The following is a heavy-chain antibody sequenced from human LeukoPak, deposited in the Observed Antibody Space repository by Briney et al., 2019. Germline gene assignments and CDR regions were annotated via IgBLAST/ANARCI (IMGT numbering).Heavy chain of an antibody. V-gene: IGHV3-30*02. CDR2: IRYDGSNK. J-gene: IGHJ4*02. CDR1: GFTFSSYG. D-gene: IGHD2-15*01. Sequence: PGGSLRLSCAASGFTFSSYGMHWVRQAPGKGLEWVAFIRYDGSNKYYADSVKGRFTISRDNSKNTLYLQMNGLRAEDTAVYYCAKDYCSGGSCYPYYFDYWGQGTLVTVSS. CDR3: AKDYCSGGSCYPYYFDY.